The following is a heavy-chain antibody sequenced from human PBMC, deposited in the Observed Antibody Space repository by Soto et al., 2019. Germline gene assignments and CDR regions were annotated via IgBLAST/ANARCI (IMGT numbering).Heavy chain of an antibody. D-gene: IGHD3-10*01. V-gene: IGHV4-4*02. CDR3: DRAGGVRSNWFDP. Sequence: PSETLSLTCAVSGDSISSSNCWTWVRQPPGKGLEWIGEIYHSGSTNYNPSLKSRVTISVDTSKNQCSLKLSSVTTADTAVFYWDRAGGVRSNWFDPWGQGTQVTVSS. J-gene: IGHJ5*02. CDR2: IYHSGST. CDR1: GDSISSSNC.